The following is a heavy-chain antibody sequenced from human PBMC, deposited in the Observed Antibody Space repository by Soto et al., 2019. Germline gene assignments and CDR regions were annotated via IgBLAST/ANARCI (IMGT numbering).Heavy chain of an antibody. J-gene: IGHJ4*02. V-gene: IGHV1-8*01. CDR3: AIGGYNWNDYAY. D-gene: IGHD1-20*01. Sequence: QVQLVQSGAEVKKPGASVKVSCKASGYTFTSYDINWVRQATGQGLEWLGWMNPNSVNTGYAQNFQGIVTMTWNTSIGKAYMDLSSMRSEDTAMYYCAIGGYNWNDYAYWGQGTLVSVSS. CDR2: MNPNSVNT. CDR1: GYTFTSYD.